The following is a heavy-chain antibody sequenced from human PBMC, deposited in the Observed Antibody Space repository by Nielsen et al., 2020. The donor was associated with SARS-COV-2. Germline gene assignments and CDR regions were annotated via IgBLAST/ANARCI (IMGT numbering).Heavy chain of an antibody. D-gene: IGHD1/OR15-1a*01. J-gene: IGHJ4*02. CDR3: ARDSITGTSDY. Sequence: VRQMPGKGLEWVANIKQDGSEKYYVDSVKGRFTISRDNAKNSLYLQMNSLRAEDAAVYYCARDSITGTSDYWGQGTLVTVSS. V-gene: IGHV3-7*05. CDR2: IKQDGSEK.